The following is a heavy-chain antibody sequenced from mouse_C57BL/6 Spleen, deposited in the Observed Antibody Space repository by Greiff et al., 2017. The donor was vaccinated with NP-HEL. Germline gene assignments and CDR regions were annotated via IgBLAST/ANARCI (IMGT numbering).Heavy chain of an antibody. CDR2: INPNNGGT. Sequence: VQLQQSGPELVKPGASVKISCKASGYTFTDYYMNWVKQSHGKSLEWIGDINPNNGGTSYNQKFKGKATLTVDKSSSTAYMELRSLTSEDSAVYYCARGMIITTVVGYWGQGTTLTVSS. CDR3: ARGMIITTVVGY. D-gene: IGHD1-1*01. V-gene: IGHV1-26*01. J-gene: IGHJ2*01. CDR1: GYTFTDYY.